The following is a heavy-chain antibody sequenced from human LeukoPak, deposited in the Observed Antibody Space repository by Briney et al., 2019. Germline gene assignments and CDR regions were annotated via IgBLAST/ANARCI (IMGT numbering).Heavy chain of an antibody. D-gene: IGHD1-26*01. CDR3: ARGGSGSYYSVYYAVDV. CDR2: IYYSGTT. V-gene: IGHV4-31*03. CDR1: GGSISSGGNF. Sequence: SETLSLTCTVSGGSISSGGNFWSWIRQRPGKGLEWIGFIYYSGTTYSNPSLKSRVAISADTSKNEFSLRLNSLTAADTAVYYCARGGSGSYYSVYYAVDVWGQGTTVTVS. J-gene: IGHJ6*02.